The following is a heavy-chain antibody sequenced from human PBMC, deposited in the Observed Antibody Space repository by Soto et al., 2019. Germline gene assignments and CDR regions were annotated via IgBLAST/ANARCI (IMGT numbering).Heavy chain of an antibody. CDR3: ARVAAAGTLAFDI. CDR1: GFTFSSYS. J-gene: IGHJ3*02. Sequence: EVQLVESGGGLVQPGGSLRLSCAASGFTFSSYSMNWVRQAPGKGLEWVSSISSSSSYIYYADSVKGRFTISRDNAKNSLYLQMNSLRAEDTAVYYCARVAAAGTLAFDIWGQGTMVTVSS. CDR2: ISSSSSYI. V-gene: IGHV3-21*01. D-gene: IGHD6-13*01.